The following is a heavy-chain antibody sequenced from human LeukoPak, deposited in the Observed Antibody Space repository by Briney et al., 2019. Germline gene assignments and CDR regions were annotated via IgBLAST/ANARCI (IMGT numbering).Heavy chain of an antibody. D-gene: IGHD3-22*01. CDR2: ISYDGSNK. Sequence: GRSLRLSCAASGFTFSSYAMHWVRQAPGKGLEWVAVISYDGSNKYYADSVKGRFTISRDNSKNTLYLQMNSLRAEDTAVYYCARDSVYYDSSGSLFFDYWGQGTLVTVSS. V-gene: IGHV3-30-3*01. CDR3: ARDSVYYDSSGSLFFDY. J-gene: IGHJ4*02. CDR1: GFTFSSYA.